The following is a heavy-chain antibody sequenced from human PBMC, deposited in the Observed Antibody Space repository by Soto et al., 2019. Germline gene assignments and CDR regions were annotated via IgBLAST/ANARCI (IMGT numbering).Heavy chain of an antibody. CDR1: GCSISTAS. J-gene: IGHJ4*02. CDR3: AKNWNWGSLVH. D-gene: IGHD7-27*01. V-gene: IGHV4-59*08. Sequence: SETLSLTCPFSGCSISTASWSWIRQSPGKGLEWIGFIYYGGSTNYNPSLKSRVTISVDTPKNQFSLKLSSVTAADTAVYYCAKNWNWGSLVHWGQGTLVTVSS. CDR2: IYYGGST.